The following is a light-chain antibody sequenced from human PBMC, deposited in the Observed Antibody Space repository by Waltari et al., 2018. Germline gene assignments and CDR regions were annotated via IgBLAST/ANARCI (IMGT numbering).Light chain of an antibody. CDR3: CSYVGGIIPYA. Sequence: QSTLTQPASVSGSPGQSITISCTGTSSDVGSHDLVSWYQQHPGKAPKLIIYEVIKRPSGVSTRFSGSKSGNTASLTISGLQAEDGADYYCCSYVGGIIPYAVGTGTKVTVL. V-gene: IGLV2-23*02. CDR2: EVI. J-gene: IGLJ1*01. CDR1: SSDVGSHDL.